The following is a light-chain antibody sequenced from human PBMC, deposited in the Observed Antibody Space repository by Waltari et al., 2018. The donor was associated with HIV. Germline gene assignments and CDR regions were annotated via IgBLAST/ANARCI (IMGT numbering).Light chain of an antibody. V-gene: IGKV3-11*01. CDR3: QQRNTWIT. CDR1: QSIRTE. Sequence: EIVLTQSPATLSLSPGERATLSCRASQSIRTELAWYQQKPGQAPRLFIYDEANRSTGIPGRVSGSGSGTDFTLTISSLDPEDFAMYYCQQRNTWITFGQGTRLEI. CDR2: DEA. J-gene: IGKJ5*01.